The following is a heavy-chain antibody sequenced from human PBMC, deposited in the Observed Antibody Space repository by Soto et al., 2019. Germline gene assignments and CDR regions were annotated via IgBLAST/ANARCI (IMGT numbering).Heavy chain of an antibody. CDR3: ARGVVAATGGMDV. CDR2: IYYSGST. Sequence: LSLTCTVSGGSISSYYWSWIRQPPGKGLEWIGYIYYSGSTNYNPSLKSRVTISVDTSKNQFSLKLSSVTAADTAVYYCARGVVAATGGMDVWGQGTTVTVSS. CDR1: GGSISSYY. V-gene: IGHV4-59*01. J-gene: IGHJ6*02. D-gene: IGHD2-15*01.